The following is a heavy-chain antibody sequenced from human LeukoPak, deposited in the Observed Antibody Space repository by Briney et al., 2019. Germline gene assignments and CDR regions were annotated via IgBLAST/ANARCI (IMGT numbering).Heavy chain of an antibody. J-gene: IGHJ5*02. Sequence: SQTLSLTCTVSGGSISSGSYYWSWIRQPAGKGLEWIGRIYTSGSTNYNPSLKSRVTTSVDTSKNQSSLKLSSVTAADTAVYYCARDGSSWYNWFDPWGQGTLVTVSS. D-gene: IGHD6-13*01. CDR2: IYTSGST. V-gene: IGHV4-61*02. CDR3: ARDGSSWYNWFDP. CDR1: GGSISSGSYY.